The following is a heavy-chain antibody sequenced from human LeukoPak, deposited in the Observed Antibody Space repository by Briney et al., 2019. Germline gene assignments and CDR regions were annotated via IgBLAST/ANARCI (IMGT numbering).Heavy chain of an antibody. D-gene: IGHD2-2*01. CDR2: IYYSGST. Sequence: SETLSLTCTVSGGSISSYYWSWIRQLPGKGLEWIGYIYYSGSTNYNPSLKSRVTISVDTSKNQFSLKLSSVTAADTAVYYCARSVGYCSSTSCWNWFDPWGQGTLVTVSS. CDR1: GGSISSYY. V-gene: IGHV4-59*08. CDR3: ARSVGYCSSTSCWNWFDP. J-gene: IGHJ5*02.